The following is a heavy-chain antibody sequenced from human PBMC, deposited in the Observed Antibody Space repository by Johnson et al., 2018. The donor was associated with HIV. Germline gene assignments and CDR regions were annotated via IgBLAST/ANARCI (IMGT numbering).Heavy chain of an antibody. D-gene: IGHD4-23*01. CDR3: ARSSTVVTPHDI. V-gene: IGHV3-30*04. CDR2: ISYDGSNK. Sequence: QVQLVESGGGVVQPGRSLRLYCAASGFTFSSYAMHWVRQAPGKGLEWVAVISYDGSNKYYADSVKGRFTISRDNSKNTLYLQMNSLRAEDTAVYYCARSSTVVTPHDIWGQGTMVTVSS. CDR1: GFTFSSYA. J-gene: IGHJ3*02.